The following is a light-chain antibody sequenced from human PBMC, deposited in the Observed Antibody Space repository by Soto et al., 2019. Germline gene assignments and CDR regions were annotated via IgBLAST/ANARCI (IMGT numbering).Light chain of an antibody. CDR2: AAS. CDR1: QSIISH. CDR3: QQSYSTSWT. V-gene: IGKV1-39*01. Sequence: DIPMTPSPTPPSSSVGGRVTHAFPANQSIISHFNLYQQKPGKGPKVLIFAASSLQSGIPSRFSGSGSRTDFTLTISSLQPEDFATYYCQQSYSTSWTFGQGTKV. J-gene: IGKJ1*01.